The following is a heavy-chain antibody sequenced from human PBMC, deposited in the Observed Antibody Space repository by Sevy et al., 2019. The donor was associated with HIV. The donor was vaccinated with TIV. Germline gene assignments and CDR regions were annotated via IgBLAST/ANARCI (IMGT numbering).Heavy chain of an antibody. J-gene: IGHJ6*02. CDR3: ARAPLRGSSWALDYYYYGMDV. Sequence: SETLSLTCTVSGGSISSYYWSWIRQPPGKGLERIGYIYYSGSTNYNPSLKSRLTISVDTSKNQLSLKLSSVTAADTAVYYCARAPLRGSSWALDYYYYGMDVWGQGTTVTVSS. CDR1: GGSISSYY. D-gene: IGHD6-13*01. V-gene: IGHV4-59*01. CDR2: IYYSGST.